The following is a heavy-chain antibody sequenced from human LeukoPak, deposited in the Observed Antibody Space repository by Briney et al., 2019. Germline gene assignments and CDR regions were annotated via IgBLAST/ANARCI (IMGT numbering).Heavy chain of an antibody. Sequence: GGSLRLSCAASGFSFSSYGMHWVRQAPGKGLEWVAVISYDGSNKYYADSVKGRFTISRDNSKNTLYLQMNSLRAEDTAVYYCAKDPSYNWDYLTYWGQGTLVTVSS. J-gene: IGHJ4*02. CDR2: ISYDGSNK. V-gene: IGHV3-30*18. CDR1: GFSFSSYG. D-gene: IGHD1-20*01. CDR3: AKDPSYNWDYLTY.